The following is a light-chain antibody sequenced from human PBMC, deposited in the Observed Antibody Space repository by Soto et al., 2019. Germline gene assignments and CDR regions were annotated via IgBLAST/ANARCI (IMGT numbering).Light chain of an antibody. CDR3: QQYGSSPRT. CDR2: GAS. Sequence: EIVLTQSPGTLSLSPGERATLSCRASQTVSSSYLAWYQQKPGQAPRLLIYGASNRATGIPDRFGGSGSGADFTLTISRLEPEDFAVYYCQQYGSSPRTFGQGXXVEI. J-gene: IGKJ1*01. CDR1: QTVSSSY. V-gene: IGKV3-20*01.